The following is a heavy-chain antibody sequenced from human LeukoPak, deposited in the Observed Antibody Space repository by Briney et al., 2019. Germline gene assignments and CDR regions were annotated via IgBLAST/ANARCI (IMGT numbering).Heavy chain of an antibody. CDR3: ARVPGVGAAAIFGYYGMDV. Sequence: PGGSLRLSCAASGFTFSSYSMNWVRQAPGKGLEWVSSISSSSSYIYYADSVKGRFTISRDNAKNSLYLQMNSLRAEDTAVYYCARVPGVGAAAIFGYYGMDVWGQGTTVTVSS. CDR1: GFTFSSYS. J-gene: IGHJ6*02. D-gene: IGHD6-13*01. CDR2: ISSSSSYI. V-gene: IGHV3-21*01.